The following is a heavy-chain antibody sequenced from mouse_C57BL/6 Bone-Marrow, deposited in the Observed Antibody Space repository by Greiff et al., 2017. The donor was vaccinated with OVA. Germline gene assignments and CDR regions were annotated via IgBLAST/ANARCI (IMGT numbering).Heavy chain of an antibody. V-gene: IGHV1-19*01. CDR1: GYTFTDYY. D-gene: IGHD2-1*01. J-gene: IGHJ3*01. CDR2: INPYNGGT. Sequence: EVQVVESGPELVKPGASVKMSCKASGYTFTDYYMNWVKQSHGKSLEWIGVINPYNGGTSYNQKFKGKATLTVDKSSSTAYMELNSLTSEDSAVYYCAYGTPFAYWGQGTLVTVSA. CDR3: AYGTPFAY.